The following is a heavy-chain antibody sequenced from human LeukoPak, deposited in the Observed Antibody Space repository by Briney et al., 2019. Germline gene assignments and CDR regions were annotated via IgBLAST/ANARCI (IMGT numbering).Heavy chain of an antibody. V-gene: IGHV5-51*01. CDR2: IYPGDSDT. CDR3: ARLAMESGDGSEYRWFDP. J-gene: IGHJ5*02. D-gene: IGHD5-24*01. CDR1: GYNFITYW. Sequence: GESLKISCKVSGYNFITYWIAWVRQMPGKGLEWMGIIYPGDSDTRYSPSFQGQVTISADKSITTAYLQWSSLKASDTAMYYCARLAMESGDGSEYRWFDPWGQGTLVTVSS.